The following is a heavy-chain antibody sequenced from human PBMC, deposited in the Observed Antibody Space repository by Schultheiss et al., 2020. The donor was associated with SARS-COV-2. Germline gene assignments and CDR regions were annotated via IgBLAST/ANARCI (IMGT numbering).Heavy chain of an antibody. CDR3: VRDRSWWTPYNCFDL. Sequence: GESLKISCAASGFTFSSCAMNWVRQAPGKGLEFVASIRSSGRDIYYADSMQGRFTVSRDNANNSLYLQMHSLRAEDTAVYYCVRDRSWWTPYNCFDLWGRGTLVTVSS. CDR1: GFTFSSCA. V-gene: IGHV3-21*01. D-gene: IGHD2-15*01. J-gene: IGHJ5*02. CDR2: IRSSGRDI.